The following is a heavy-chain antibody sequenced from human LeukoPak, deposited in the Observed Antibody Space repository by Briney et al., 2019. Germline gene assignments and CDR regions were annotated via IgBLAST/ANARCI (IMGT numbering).Heavy chain of an antibody. J-gene: IGHJ6*02. CDR1: GFTFSNAW. V-gene: IGHV3-15*01. CDR2: IKSKTDGGTT. D-gene: IGHD3-22*01. Sequence: GGSLRLSCAASGFTFSNAWMSWVRGAPGEGREWVGRIKSKTDGGTTDYAAPVKGRFTISRDDSKNTLYLQMNSLKTEDTAVYYCTTGIPSYYYDSSGPYGMDVWGQGTTVTVSS. CDR3: TTGIPSYYYDSSGPYGMDV.